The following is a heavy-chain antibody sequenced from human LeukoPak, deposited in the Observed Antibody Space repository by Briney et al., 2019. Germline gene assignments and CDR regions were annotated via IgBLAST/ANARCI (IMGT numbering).Heavy chain of an antibody. CDR1: GGSISSYY. CDR2: IYASGST. V-gene: IGHV4-4*07. CDR3: ARGHPRGSYGSNYFYY. Sequence: SETLSLTCTVSGGSISSYYWSWIRQPAGKGLEWIGRIYASGSTNYNPSLKSRVTISVDTSKNQFSLKLSSVTAADTAVYYCARGHPRGSYGSNYFYYWGQGTLVTVSS. D-gene: IGHD5-18*01. J-gene: IGHJ4*02.